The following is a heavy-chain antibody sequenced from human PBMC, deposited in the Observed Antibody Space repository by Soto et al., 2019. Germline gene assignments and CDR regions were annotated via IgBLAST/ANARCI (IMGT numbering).Heavy chain of an antibody. V-gene: IGHV2-5*02. CDR2: IYWDDDK. CDR3: ARKNYGDYPTDY. CDR1: GFSLSTRGVG. Sequence: QITLKESGPTLVKPTQTLTLTCTFSGFSLSTRGVGVGWIRQPPGKALEWLAVIYWDDDKRYSPSLQSRLTITKATSKNHVVLTMTNMDPVDTATYYCARKNYGDYPTDYWGQGTLVTVSS. J-gene: IGHJ4*02. D-gene: IGHD4-17*01.